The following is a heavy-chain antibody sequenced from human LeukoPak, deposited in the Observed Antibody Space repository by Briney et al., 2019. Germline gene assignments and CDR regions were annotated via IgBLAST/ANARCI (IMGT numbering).Heavy chain of an antibody. CDR3: AKDEATSGGGLAS. CDR1: GFSVSGTH. D-gene: IGHD3-16*01. CDR2: MYTSGTT. V-gene: IGHV3-53*01. J-gene: IGHJ4*02. Sequence: PGGSLRLSCAASGFSVSGTHMSWVRQAPGKGLEWVSAMYTSGTTYYADSVQGRFTIYRDNSKNTLYLQMNSLRAEDTAVYYCAKDEATSGGGLASWGQGTLVSVSS.